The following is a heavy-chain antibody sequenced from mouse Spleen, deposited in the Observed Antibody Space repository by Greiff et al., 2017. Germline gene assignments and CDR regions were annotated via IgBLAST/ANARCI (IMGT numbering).Heavy chain of an antibody. CDR2: IYYSGTI. D-gene: IGHD1-1*02. J-gene: IGHJ3*01. CDR3: ARDGGNYGFAY. CDR1: GISITTGNYR. V-gene: IGHV3-5*01. Sequence: EVKLQESGPGLVKPSQTVFLTCTVTGISITTGNYRWSWLRQFPGNKLEWIGYIYYSGTITYNPSLTSRTTITRDTPKNQFFLEMNSLTAEDTATYYCARDGGNYGFAYWGQGTLVTVSA.